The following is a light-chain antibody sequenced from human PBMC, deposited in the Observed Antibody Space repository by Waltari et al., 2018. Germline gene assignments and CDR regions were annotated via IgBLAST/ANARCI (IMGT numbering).Light chain of an antibody. V-gene: IGKV1-5*03. CDR2: AAS. CDR3: QQYNSYST. J-gene: IGKJ1*01. Sequence: DVQMTQSPSTLSASVGARVTITCRASQSVSVWLAWYQQKPGKAHKLLIYAASSLESGVPSRFSGSGSGTEFTLTISGLQPDDFATYYCQQYNSYSTFGQGTKVEIK. CDR1: QSVSVW.